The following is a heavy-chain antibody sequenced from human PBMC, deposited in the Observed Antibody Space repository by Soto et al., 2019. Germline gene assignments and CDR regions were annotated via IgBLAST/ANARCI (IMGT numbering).Heavy chain of an antibody. D-gene: IGHD2-15*01. CDR1: GASVTSGGYY. CDR2: IIYNGAT. Sequence: SETLSLSCTVSGASVTSGGYYWSWIRQPPGKGLEWIGFIIYNGATKYNPSLESRVTMSVDTSKNQFLLKLSSVTAADTAVYYCARTRNGGSWAAWFWGQGTLVTVSS. CDR3: ARTRNGGSWAAWF. J-gene: IGHJ4*02. V-gene: IGHV4-61*08.